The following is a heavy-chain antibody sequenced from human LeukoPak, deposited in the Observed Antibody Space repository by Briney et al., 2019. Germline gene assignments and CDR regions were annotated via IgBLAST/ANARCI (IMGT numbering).Heavy chain of an antibody. J-gene: IGHJ4*02. D-gene: IGHD2-8*01. CDR1: GFTFSSYW. CDR2: IKQDGSEQ. Sequence: GGSLRLSCVGSGFTFSSYWMTWVRQAPGKGLEWVANIKQDGSEQNYVDSVKGRFTISRDNAKNSLSLQMNSLRADDTAVYYCVRYRMVYDHTDARRDYWGQGTLVTVSS. CDR3: VRYRMVYDHTDARRDY. V-gene: IGHV3-7*03.